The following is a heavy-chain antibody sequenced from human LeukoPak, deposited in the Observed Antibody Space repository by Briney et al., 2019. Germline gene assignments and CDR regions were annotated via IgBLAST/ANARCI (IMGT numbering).Heavy chain of an antibody. Sequence: GGSLRLSCAASGFTFSSYSTNWVRQAPGKGLEWVSSISSSSSYIYYADSVKGRFTISRDNAKNSLYLQMNSLRAEDTAVYYCARGGRGYSYGHDYWGQGTLVTVSS. J-gene: IGHJ4*02. CDR3: ARGGRGYSYGHDY. V-gene: IGHV3-21*01. CDR2: ISSSSSYI. CDR1: GFTFSSYS. D-gene: IGHD5-18*01.